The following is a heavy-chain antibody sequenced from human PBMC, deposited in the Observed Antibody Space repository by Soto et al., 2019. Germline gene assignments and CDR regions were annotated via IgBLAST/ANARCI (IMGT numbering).Heavy chain of an antibody. D-gene: IGHD2-2*02. J-gene: IGHJ4*02. V-gene: IGHV3-53*01. CDR3: ARVPLTAAILDYFDY. Sequence: GGSLRLSCAASGFTVSSNYMSWVRQAPGKGLEWVSVIYSGGSTYYADSVKGRFTISRDNAKNSLYLQMNSLRAEDTAVYYCARVPLTAAILDYFDYWGQGTLVTVSS. CDR2: IYSGGST. CDR1: GFTVSSNY.